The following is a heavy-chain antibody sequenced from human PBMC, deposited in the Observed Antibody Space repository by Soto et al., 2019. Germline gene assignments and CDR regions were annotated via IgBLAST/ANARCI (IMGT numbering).Heavy chain of an antibody. CDR3: ASHTNWYDP. J-gene: IGHJ5*02. CDR2: IYYSGTT. Sequence: PSETLSLTCTVSGGSISDGIYYWGWIRQPPGKGLEWIGTIYYSGTTNYNPSLKSRVTISVDTSKNQFSLTLRSVTAADTAVYYCASHTNWYDPWGQGTLVTVSS. V-gene: IGHV4-39*01. CDR1: GGSISDGIYY.